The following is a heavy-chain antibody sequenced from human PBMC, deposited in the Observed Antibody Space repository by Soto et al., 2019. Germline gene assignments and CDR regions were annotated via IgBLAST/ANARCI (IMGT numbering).Heavy chain of an antibody. V-gene: IGHV3-73*01. CDR1: GFTFGGSP. J-gene: IGHJ1*01. CDR2: IRSDSASSAI. Sequence: EAQLVQSGGGLVQPGGSLQLSCAASGFTFGGSPVHWVRQASGKGLEWVGRIRSDSASSAIAYAASVRGRFTLSRDDLKNTAYLQVNSLKVEDTPLYYCVLEGCRRTASYSLDLWGQGTLVTVSP. CDR3: VLEGCRRTASYSLDL. D-gene: IGHD2-15*01.